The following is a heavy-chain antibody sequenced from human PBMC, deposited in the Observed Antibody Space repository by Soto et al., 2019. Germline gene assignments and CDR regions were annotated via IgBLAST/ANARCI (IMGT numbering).Heavy chain of an antibody. J-gene: IGHJ6*02. CDR2: ISDSGGNT. Sequence: GGSLRLSCAASGFTFSSYAMSWVRQAPGKGLEWVSAISDSGGNTYYADSVKGRFTISRDNSKNTLYLQMNSLRAEDTAVYYCAKVKVLYQLLPGYGMDVWGQGTTVTVSS. D-gene: IGHD2-2*01. V-gene: IGHV3-23*01. CDR1: GFTFSSYA. CDR3: AKVKVLYQLLPGYGMDV.